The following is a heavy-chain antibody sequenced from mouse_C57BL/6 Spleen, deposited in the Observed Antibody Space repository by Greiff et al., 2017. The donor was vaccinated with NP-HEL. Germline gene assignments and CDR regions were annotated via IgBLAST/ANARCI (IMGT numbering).Heavy chain of an antibody. J-gene: IGHJ4*01. D-gene: IGHD2-3*01. CDR3: ARFDGYFGYAMDY. CDR2: IYPRSGNT. V-gene: IGHV1-81*01. Sequence: QVQLQQSGAELARPGASVKLSCTASGYTFTSYGISWVKQRPGQGLEWIGEIYPRSGNTYYNEKFKGKATLTADKSSSTAYMELRSLTSEDSAVYFCARFDGYFGYAMDYWGQGTSVTVSS. CDR1: GYTFTSYG.